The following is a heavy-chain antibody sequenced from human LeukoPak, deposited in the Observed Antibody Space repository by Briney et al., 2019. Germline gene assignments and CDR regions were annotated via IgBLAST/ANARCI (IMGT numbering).Heavy chain of an antibody. CDR3: VRGGGPSYKYNAFDI. D-gene: IGHD2-15*01. V-gene: IGHV3-48*03. CDR1: GFTFSIFE. Sequence: GASLRLSCTVSGFTFSIFEMNWVRQAPGKGLEWVAYFTNSGSTIDYADSVKGRSTISRDNARNSLYLQMSSLRAEDTAVYYCVRGGGPSYKYNAFDIWGQGTMVTVSS. CDR2: FTNSGSTI. J-gene: IGHJ3*02.